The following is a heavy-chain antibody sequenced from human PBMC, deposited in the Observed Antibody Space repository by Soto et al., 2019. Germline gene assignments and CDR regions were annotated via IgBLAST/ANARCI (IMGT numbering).Heavy chain of an antibody. D-gene: IGHD3-22*01. CDR1: GYTFTSYG. CDR3: ARDGPAAAVHGYYYDSSGYYYGY. CDR2: ISAYNGNT. V-gene: IGHV1-18*04. Sequence: GASVKVSCKASGYTFTSYGTSWVRQAPGQGLEWMGWISAYNGNTNYAQKLQGRVTMTTDTSTSTAYMELRSLRSDDTAVYYCARDGPAAAVHGYYYDSSGYYYGYWGQGTLVTVSS. J-gene: IGHJ4*02.